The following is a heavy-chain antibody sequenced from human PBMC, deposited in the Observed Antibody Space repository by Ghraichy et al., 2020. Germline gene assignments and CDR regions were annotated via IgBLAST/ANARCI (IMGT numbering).Heavy chain of an antibody. CDR3: ARNRYYDFWSGYKNNVYYYYGMDV. V-gene: IGHV4-59*01. Sequence: SLTCTVSGGSISSYYWSWIRQPPGKGLEWIGYIYYSGSTNSNPSLKSRVTISVDTSKNQFSLKLSSVTAADTAVYYCARNRYYDFWSGYKNNVYYYYGMDVWGQGTTVTVSS. D-gene: IGHD3-3*01. J-gene: IGHJ6*02. CDR2: IYYSGST. CDR1: GGSISSYY.